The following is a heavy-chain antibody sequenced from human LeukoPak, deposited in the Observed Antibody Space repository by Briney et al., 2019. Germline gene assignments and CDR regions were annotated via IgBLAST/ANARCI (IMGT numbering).Heavy chain of an antibody. CDR1: GGSISSYY. V-gene: IGHV4-59*01. CDR2: IYYSGST. J-gene: IGHJ5*02. Sequence: PSETLSLTCTVSGGSISSYYWSWIRQPPGKGLEWIGYIYYSGSTNYNPSLKSRVTISVDTSKNQFSLKLSSVTAADTAVYYCARPQMATPTDGGFDPWGQGTLVTVSS. D-gene: IGHD5-24*01. CDR3: ARPQMATPTDGGFDP.